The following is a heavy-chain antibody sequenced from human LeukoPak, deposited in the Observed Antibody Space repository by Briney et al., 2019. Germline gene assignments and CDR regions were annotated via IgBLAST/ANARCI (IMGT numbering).Heavy chain of an antibody. Sequence: GGSLRLSCAASGFTFSDYYMSWIRQAPGKGLEWISYISSSATMYYADSVKGRFTISRDNALNSLSLEMISLRAEDTAVYYCARVSKSICFDLWGRGTLVTVSS. CDR2: ISSSATM. D-gene: IGHD3-3*02. CDR1: GFTFSDYY. V-gene: IGHV3-11*04. CDR3: ARVSKSICFDL. J-gene: IGHJ2*01.